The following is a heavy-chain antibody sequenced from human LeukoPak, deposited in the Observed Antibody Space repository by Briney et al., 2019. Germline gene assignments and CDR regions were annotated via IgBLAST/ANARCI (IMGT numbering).Heavy chain of an antibody. CDR1: GYTFTSYG. Sequence: SVKVSCKASGYTFTSYGISWVRQAPGQGLEWMGWIRVYNGDTNYAQKLQGRVTMTTDTSTSTAYMELRSLRSDDTAVYYCATGYCSSPNCRIDYWGQGTLVSVSS. CDR3: ATGYCSSPNCRIDY. D-gene: IGHD2-2*03. V-gene: IGHV1-18*01. J-gene: IGHJ4*02. CDR2: IRVYNGDT.